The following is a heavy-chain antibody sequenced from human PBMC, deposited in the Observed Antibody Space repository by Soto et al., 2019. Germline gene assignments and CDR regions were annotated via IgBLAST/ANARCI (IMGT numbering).Heavy chain of an antibody. CDR3: ARGRAPTTVTATRLDY. J-gene: IGHJ4*02. CDR1: GGSFSGYY. D-gene: IGHD4-17*01. CDR2: INHSGST. Sequence: SETLSLTCAVYGGSFSGYYWSWIRQPPGKGLEWIGEINHSGSTNYNPSLKSRVTISVDTSKNQFSLKLSSVTAADTAVYYCARGRAPTTVTATRLDYWGQGTLVTVSS. V-gene: IGHV4-34*01.